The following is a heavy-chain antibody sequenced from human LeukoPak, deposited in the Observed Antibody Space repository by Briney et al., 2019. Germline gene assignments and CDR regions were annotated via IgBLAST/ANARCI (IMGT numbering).Heavy chain of an antibody. CDR3: AADKNNRSWYYY. CDR1: GASITNYY. CDR2: IDKSGST. V-gene: IGHV4-59*08. D-gene: IGHD6-13*01. J-gene: IGHJ4*02. Sequence: SETLSLTCTDSGASITNYYWSWIRQPPGKGLEWIGYIDKSGSTNYNPSLKSRVTISVDTSTNQFSLRLSSVTAADTAVYYCAADKNNRSWYYYWGQGILVTVSS.